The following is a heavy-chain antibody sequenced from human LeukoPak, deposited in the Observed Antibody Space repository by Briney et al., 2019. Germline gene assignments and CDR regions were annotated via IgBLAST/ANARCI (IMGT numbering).Heavy chain of an antibody. CDR1: GFTFSSYG. CDR3: AKDNGPDYYDSSGYYDPYYMDV. Sequence: GGSLRLSCAASGFTFSSYGMHWVRQAPGKGLEWVAFIRYDGSNKYYADSVKGRFTISRDNSRNRLYLQMNSLRAEDTAVYYCAKDNGPDYYDSSGYYDPYYMDVWGKGTTVTVSS. V-gene: IGHV3-30*02. J-gene: IGHJ6*03. CDR2: IRYDGSNK. D-gene: IGHD3-22*01.